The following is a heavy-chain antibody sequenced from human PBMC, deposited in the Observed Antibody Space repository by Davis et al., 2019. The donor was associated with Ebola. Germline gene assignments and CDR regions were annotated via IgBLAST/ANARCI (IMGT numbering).Heavy chain of an antibody. Sequence: ESLKISCAASGFTFSSYAMSWIRQSPTKGLEWIGEINHSGSSSYSPSLKSRVTISVDTSKEQFSLKLTSVTAADTAMYYCARRYSGRYTYHYGMDVWGQGTTVTVSS. CDR2: INHSGSS. V-gene: IGHV4-34*01. J-gene: IGHJ6*02. CDR1: GFTFSSYA. CDR3: ARRYSGRYTYHYGMDV. D-gene: IGHD1-26*01.